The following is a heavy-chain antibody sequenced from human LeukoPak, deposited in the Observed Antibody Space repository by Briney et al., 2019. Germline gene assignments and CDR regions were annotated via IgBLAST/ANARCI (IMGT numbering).Heavy chain of an antibody. CDR2: IYYSGST. CDR1: GGSISISSYY. J-gene: IGHJ3*02. D-gene: IGHD3-10*01. Sequence: SDTLSLTRTVSGGSISISSYYWGWIRQPPGKGLEGNGSIYYSGSTYYNPSLKSRVTISVDTSKNQVSLQLSPVTAADTGVYYCARDRYTMVKVYALDIWGQGTMVTVSS. CDR3: ARDRYTMVKVYALDI. V-gene: IGHV4-39*02.